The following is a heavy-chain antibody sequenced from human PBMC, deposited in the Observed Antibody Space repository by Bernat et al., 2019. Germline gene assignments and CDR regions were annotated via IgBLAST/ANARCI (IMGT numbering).Heavy chain of an antibody. CDR2: IRSKANSYAT. J-gene: IGHJ4*02. Sequence: EVQLVESGGGLVQPGGSLKLSCAASGFTFSGSAMHWVRQASGKGLEWVGRIRSKANSYATAYAASVKGRFTISRDDSKNTAYLQMNSLKTEDTAVYYCTGGSLYYFEYWGQGALVTVSS. D-gene: IGHD3-16*01. CDR1: GFTFSGSA. CDR3: TGGSLYYFEY. V-gene: IGHV3-73*01.